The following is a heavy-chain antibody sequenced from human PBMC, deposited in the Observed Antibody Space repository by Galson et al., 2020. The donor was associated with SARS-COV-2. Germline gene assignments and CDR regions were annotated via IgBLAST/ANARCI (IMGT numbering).Heavy chain of an antibody. D-gene: IGHD7-27*01. CDR2: ASTFNGNA. CDR1: GYTFTSYG. J-gene: IGHJ4*02. Sequence: ALVKVSCKASGYTFTSYGIIWVRQAPGQGLQWIGWASTFNGNAKYAQKFQGRVTLTTDTSTTTAYMDLRSLRSDDTAVYYCARDVGLGNPIDYWGQGTLVTVSS. V-gene: IGHV1-18*04. CDR3: ARDVGLGNPIDY.